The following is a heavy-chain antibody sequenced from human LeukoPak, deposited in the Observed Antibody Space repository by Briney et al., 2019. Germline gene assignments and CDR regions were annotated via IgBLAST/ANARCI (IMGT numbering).Heavy chain of an antibody. D-gene: IGHD4-17*01. Sequence: GSLRLSCVASAFTFRSYGMHWVRQAPGKGLEWVAFIRYDGGNKNYADSVRGRFTIPRDNPKNTLYLQMNSLRAEDTAVYYCAKEIWPTVTIPGRTYFDYWGQGTLVTVSS. V-gene: IGHV3-30*02. CDR1: AFTFRSYG. CDR2: IRYDGGNK. J-gene: IGHJ4*02. CDR3: AKEIWPTVTIPGRTYFDY.